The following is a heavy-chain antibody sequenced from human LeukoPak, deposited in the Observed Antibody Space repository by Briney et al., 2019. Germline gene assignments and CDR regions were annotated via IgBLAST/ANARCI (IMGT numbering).Heavy chain of an antibody. CDR1: GYSFIDYY. Sequence: ASVNVSCKGSGYSFIDYYMHWVRQAPGQGLEWVGWINPKSGGTIYAQNLQDRVTMTRDTSISTAYMKLRGLTSDDTAVYYCAREGQSREFDYWGQGTLVTVSS. D-gene: IGHD2-2*01. V-gene: IGHV1-2*02. CDR2: INPKSGGT. J-gene: IGHJ4*02. CDR3: AREGQSREFDY.